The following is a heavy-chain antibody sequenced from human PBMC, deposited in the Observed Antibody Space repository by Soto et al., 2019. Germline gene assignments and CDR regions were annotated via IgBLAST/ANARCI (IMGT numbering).Heavy chain of an antibody. D-gene: IGHD3-3*01. CDR2: IRSKAYGGTT. V-gene: IGHV3-49*03. Sequence: GGSLRLSCTASGFTFGDYAMSWFRQAPGKGLEWVGFIRSKAYGGTTEYAASVKGRFTISRDDSKSIAHLQMNSLKTEDTAVYYCTRDQGALRFLGLMDVWGQGTTVTVSS. CDR3: TRDQGALRFLGLMDV. CDR1: GFTFGDYA. J-gene: IGHJ6*02.